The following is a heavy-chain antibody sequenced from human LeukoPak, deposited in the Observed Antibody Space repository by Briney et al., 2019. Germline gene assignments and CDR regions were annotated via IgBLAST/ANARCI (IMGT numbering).Heavy chain of an antibody. Sequence: PSQTLSLTCTVSGGSFSSGGYYWSWIRQHPGKGLEWLGYIYYSGSTYYNPSLKSRVTISVDTSKNQFSLKLSSVTAADTAVYYCARLGRQWLRFDYWGQGTLVTVSS. CDR3: ARLGRQWLRFDY. CDR1: GGSFSSGGYY. V-gene: IGHV4-31*03. J-gene: IGHJ4*02. D-gene: IGHD6-19*01. CDR2: IYYSGST.